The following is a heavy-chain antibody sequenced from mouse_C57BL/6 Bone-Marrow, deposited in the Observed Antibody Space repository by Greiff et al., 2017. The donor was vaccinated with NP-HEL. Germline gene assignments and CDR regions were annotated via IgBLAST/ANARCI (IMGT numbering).Heavy chain of an antibody. J-gene: IGHJ1*03. Sequence: EVKLVESGGGLVKPGGSLKLSCAASGFTFSSYAMSWVRQTPEKRLEWVATISDGGSYTYYPDNVKGRFTISRDNAKNNLYLQMSHLKSEDTAMYYCARDRSHYYGSSNWYFDVWGTGTTVTVSS. CDR1: GFTFSSYA. D-gene: IGHD1-1*01. CDR3: ARDRSHYYGSSNWYFDV. V-gene: IGHV5-4*01. CDR2: ISDGGSYT.